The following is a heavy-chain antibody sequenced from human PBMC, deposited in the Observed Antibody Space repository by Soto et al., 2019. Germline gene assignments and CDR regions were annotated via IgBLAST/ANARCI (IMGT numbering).Heavy chain of an antibody. CDR3: ARGYGSSLVTDGMDV. J-gene: IGHJ6*02. D-gene: IGHD3-10*01. CDR1: GFTFSSYA. V-gene: IGHV3-30-3*01. Sequence: QVQLVESGGGVVQPGRSLRLSCAASGFTFSSYAMHWVRQAPGKGLEWVAVISYDGSNKYYADSVKGRFTISRDNSKNPLYLQMNSLRAEDTAVYYCARGYGSSLVTDGMDVWGQGTTVTVSS. CDR2: ISYDGSNK.